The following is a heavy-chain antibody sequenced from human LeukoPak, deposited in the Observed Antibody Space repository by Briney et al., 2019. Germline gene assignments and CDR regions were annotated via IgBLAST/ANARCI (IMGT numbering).Heavy chain of an antibody. CDR2: ISSSGSTI. J-gene: IGHJ5*02. Sequence: GGSLRLSCAASGFTFSSYEMNWVRQAPGKGLEWVSYISSSGSTIYYADSVKGRFTISRDNAKNSLYLQMNSLRTEDTALYYCASSYSGSSWFDPWGQGTLVTVTS. CDR3: ASSYSGSSWFDP. V-gene: IGHV3-48*03. CDR1: GFTFSSYE. D-gene: IGHD1-26*01.